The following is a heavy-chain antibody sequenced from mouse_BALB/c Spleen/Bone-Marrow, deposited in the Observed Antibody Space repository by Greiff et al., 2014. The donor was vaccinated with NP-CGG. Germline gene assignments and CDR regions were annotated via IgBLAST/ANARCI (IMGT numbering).Heavy chain of an antibody. CDR2: INPNNGGT. Sequence: VKLQESGAELVKPGASVKLSCKASGYTFTNYFMYWVKQRPGQGLEWIGEINPNNGGTNFNESFKSKATLTLDKSSSTAYMQLSSLTSEDSAVYYCTRSGPGFAYWGHGTLVTVSA. CDR3: TRSGPGFAY. CDR1: GYTFTNYF. J-gene: IGHJ3*01. V-gene: IGHV1S81*02.